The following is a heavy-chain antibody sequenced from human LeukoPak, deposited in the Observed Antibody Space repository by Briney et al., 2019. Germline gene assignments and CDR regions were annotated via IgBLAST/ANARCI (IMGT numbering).Heavy chain of an antibody. V-gene: IGHV1-58*02. CDR1: GFTFTSSA. CDR3: AADTIFCEGGWFDP. CDR2: IVVGSGNT. Sequence: SVKVSCKASGFTFTSSAMQWVRQARGQRLEWIGWIVVGSGNTNYAQKFQERVTITRDMSTSTAYMELSSLRSEDTAVYYCAADTIFCEGGWFDPWGQGTLVTVSS. D-gene: IGHD2-15*01. J-gene: IGHJ5*02.